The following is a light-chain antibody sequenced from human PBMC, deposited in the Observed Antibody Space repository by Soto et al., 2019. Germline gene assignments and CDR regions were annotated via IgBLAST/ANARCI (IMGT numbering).Light chain of an antibody. J-gene: IGKJ1*01. Sequence: DIQMTQSPSTLSASVGDRVTITHGASQNVENYLAWYQQTPGKAPKLLIYKASGLESGVPSRFGGSGYGTEFTLTISSLQPEDFATYHCQQYNSYSQTFGQGTKVDIK. V-gene: IGKV1-5*03. CDR1: QNVENY. CDR2: KAS. CDR3: QQYNSYSQT.